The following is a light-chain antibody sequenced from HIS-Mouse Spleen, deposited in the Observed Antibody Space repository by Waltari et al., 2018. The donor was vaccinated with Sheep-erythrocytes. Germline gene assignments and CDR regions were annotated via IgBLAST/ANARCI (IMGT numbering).Light chain of an antibody. J-gene: IGLJ3*02. V-gene: IGLV2-23*01. Sequence: QSALTQPASVSGSPGQSITISCTGTSSEVGSYNLVSWYQQHPGKAPKLMIYEGSKRPSGVSNCFSGSKSGNTASLTISGLQAEDEADYYCCSYAGSSTPWVFGGGTKLTVL. CDR2: EGS. CDR1: SSEVGSYNL. CDR3: CSYAGSSTPWV.